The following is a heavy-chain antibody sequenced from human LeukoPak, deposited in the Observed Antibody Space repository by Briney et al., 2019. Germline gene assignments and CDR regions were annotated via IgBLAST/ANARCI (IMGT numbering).Heavy chain of an antibody. Sequence: PGGSLRLSCAASGFTFSSYNMNWVRQPPGKGLEWIGSIHYSGSTYYNPSLKSRVTMSVRTSNNQFSLKLSSVTAADTAVYYCTRLWSTDCSGGSCPHQPNYWGQGTLVTVSS. CDR3: TRLWSTDCSGGSCPHQPNY. D-gene: IGHD2-15*01. J-gene: IGHJ4*02. V-gene: IGHV4-39*01. CDR2: IHYSGST. CDR1: GFTFSSYN.